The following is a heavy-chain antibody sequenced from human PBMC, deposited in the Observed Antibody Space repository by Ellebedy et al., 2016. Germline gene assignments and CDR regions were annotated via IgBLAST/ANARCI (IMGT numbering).Heavy chain of an antibody. Sequence: GESLKISCAASGFTFSSYSMNWVRQAPGKGLEWVSSISSSSSYIYYADSVKGRFTISRDNAKNSLYLQMNSLRAEDTAVYYCARDPGTTVTMDWFDPWGQGTLVTVSS. CDR1: GFTFSSYS. CDR2: ISSSSSYI. D-gene: IGHD4-17*01. CDR3: ARDPGTTVTMDWFDP. J-gene: IGHJ5*02. V-gene: IGHV3-21*01.